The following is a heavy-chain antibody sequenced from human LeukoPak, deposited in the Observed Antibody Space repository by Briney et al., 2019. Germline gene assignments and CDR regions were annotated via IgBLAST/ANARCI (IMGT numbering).Heavy chain of an antibody. CDR3: ASAGDYNTYTTTDY. CDR2: IKQDGSEK. D-gene: IGHD3-3*01. Sequence: GGSLRLSCAASGFRFNAYWMSWIRQAPGKGLEWVACIKQDGSEKYHVDSVKGRFTISRDNAKNSLYLQMNSLRAEDTAVYYCASAGDYNTYTTTDYWGQGTLVTVSS. CDR1: GFRFNAYW. V-gene: IGHV3-7*01. J-gene: IGHJ4*02.